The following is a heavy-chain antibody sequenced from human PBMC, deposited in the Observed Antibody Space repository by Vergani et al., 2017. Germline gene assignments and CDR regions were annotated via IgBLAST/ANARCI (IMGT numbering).Heavy chain of an antibody. CDR2: IYYRGST. CDR1: GGSISSGDYY. Sequence: QVQLQESGPGLVKPSQTLSLTCTVSGGSISSGDYYWSWIRQPPGKGLEWSGYIYYRGSTYYNPSLKSRVTISVDTSKNQFSLKLSSVTAADTAVYYCARCAYYDSSGYYNFDYWGQGTLVTVSS. D-gene: IGHD3-22*01. V-gene: IGHV4-30-4*01. J-gene: IGHJ4*02. CDR3: ARCAYYDSSGYYNFDY.